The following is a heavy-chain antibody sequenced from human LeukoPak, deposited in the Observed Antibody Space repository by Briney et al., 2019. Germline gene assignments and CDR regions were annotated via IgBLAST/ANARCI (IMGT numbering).Heavy chain of an antibody. CDR1: GYTFTSYG. D-gene: IGHD3-10*01. V-gene: IGHV1-18*01. Sequence: ASVKVSCKASGYTFTSYGICWVRQVPGQGLEWMGWTSTYNGNTNYAQMLQGRITMTTDTSTSTAYMELRSLRSDDTAVYYCARGKPVYFYGPGSYLASPFDSWGQGTLVTVSS. CDR2: TSTYNGNT. J-gene: IGHJ4*02. CDR3: ARGKPVYFYGPGSYLASPFDS.